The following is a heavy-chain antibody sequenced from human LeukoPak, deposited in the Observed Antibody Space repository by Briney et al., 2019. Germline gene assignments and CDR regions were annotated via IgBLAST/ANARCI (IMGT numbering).Heavy chain of an antibody. D-gene: IGHD3-3*01. J-gene: IGHJ5*02. CDR2: INPSGGTT. CDR1: GYTFTNYY. CDR3: AREAVTIFGLVRTQTPKGPHRFDP. Sequence: ASVKVSCKASGYTFTNYYIHWVRQAPGQGLEWMGLINPSGGTTNCAQKFQGRVTMTRDMSTTTIYMHLSSLRSEDTAVYYCAREAVTIFGLVRTQTPKGPHRFDPWGQGTLVTVSS. V-gene: IGHV1-46*01.